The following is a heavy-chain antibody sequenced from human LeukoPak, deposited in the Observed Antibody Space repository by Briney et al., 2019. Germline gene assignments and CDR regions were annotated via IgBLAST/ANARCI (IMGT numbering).Heavy chain of an antibody. V-gene: IGHV4-30-4*08. CDR2: IYYSGST. CDR1: GGSISSGGYY. J-gene: IGHJ4*02. CDR3: ARFTMVRGVIPLDY. Sequence: SQTLSLTCTVSGGSISSGGYYWSWIRQPPGKGLEWIGYIYYSGSTYYNPSLKSRVTISVDTSKNQFSLKLSSVTAADTAVYYCARFTMVRGVIPLDYWGQGTLVTVSS. D-gene: IGHD3-10*01.